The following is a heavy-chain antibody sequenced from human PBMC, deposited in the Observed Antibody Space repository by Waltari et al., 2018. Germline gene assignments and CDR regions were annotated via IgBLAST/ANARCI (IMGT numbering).Heavy chain of an antibody. CDR3: AKDRRYISSWSTVFDI. CDR2: ISGSGGGT. V-gene: IGHV3-23*01. CDR1: GFTISSYD. Sequence: EVQLLESGGGLVQPGGSLRLSCAASGFTISSYDMNWVCQAPGKGLEWVSGISGSGGGTYYADSVKGRFTISRDNSKNTLYLQMNSLRAGDTAVYYCAKDRRYISSWSTVFDIWGQGTMVTVSS. D-gene: IGHD6-13*01. J-gene: IGHJ3*02.